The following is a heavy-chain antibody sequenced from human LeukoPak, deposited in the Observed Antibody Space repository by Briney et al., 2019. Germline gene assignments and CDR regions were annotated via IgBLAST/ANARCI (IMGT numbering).Heavy chain of an antibody. CDR3: AKDRGYDSEYFDY. V-gene: IGHV3-48*01. CDR2: ISSSSSTI. J-gene: IGHJ4*02. Sequence: PGGSLRLSCAASGFTFSSYSMNWVRQAPGKGLEWVSYISSSSSTIYYADSVKGRFTISRDNAKNSLYLQMNSLRAEDTAVYYCAKDRGYDSEYFDYWGQGTLVTVSS. D-gene: IGHD5-12*01. CDR1: GFTFSSYS.